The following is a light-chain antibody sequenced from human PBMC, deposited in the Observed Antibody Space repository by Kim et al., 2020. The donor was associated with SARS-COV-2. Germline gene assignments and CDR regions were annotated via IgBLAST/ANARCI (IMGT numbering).Light chain of an antibody. CDR2: CAA. V-gene: IGKV3-20*01. CDR1: QSVNNNY. J-gene: IGKJ1*01. CDR3: QQYGSSPRT. Sequence: EIVLTQSPVTLSLSPGERATLSCRASQSVNNNYLAWYQQKPGQAPRLLIYCAASRATGIPDRFSGSGSGTDFTLTISRLEPEDFAVYYCQQYGSSPRTFGQGTKVDIK.